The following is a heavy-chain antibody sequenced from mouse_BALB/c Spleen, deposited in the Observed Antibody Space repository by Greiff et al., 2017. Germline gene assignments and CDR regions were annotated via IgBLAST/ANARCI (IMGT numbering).Heavy chain of an antibody. CDR3: ARDYGYGFDY. J-gene: IGHJ2*01. Sequence: EVKLVESGGGLVQPGGSRKLSCAASGFTFSSFGMHWVRQAPEKGLEWVAYISSGSSTIYYADTVKGRFTISRDNPKNTLFLQMTSLRSEDTAMYYCARDYGYGFDYWGQGTTLSLL. CDR1: GFTFSSFG. V-gene: IGHV5-17*02. CDR2: ISSGSSTI. D-gene: IGHD2-2*01.